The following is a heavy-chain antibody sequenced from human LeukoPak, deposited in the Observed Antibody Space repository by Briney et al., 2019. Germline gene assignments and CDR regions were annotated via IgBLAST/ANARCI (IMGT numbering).Heavy chain of an antibody. CDR3: ARDRGYGSGSYSGWFDP. J-gene: IGHJ5*02. CDR2: IYYSGST. V-gene: IGHV4-31*03. D-gene: IGHD3-10*01. CDR1: GGSISSGGYY. Sequence: SETLSLTCTVSGGSISSGGYYWSWIRQHPGKGLEWIGYIYYSGSTYYNPSLKSRVTISVDTSKNQFSLKLSSVTAADTAVYYCARDRGYGSGSYSGWFDPWGQGTLVTVSS.